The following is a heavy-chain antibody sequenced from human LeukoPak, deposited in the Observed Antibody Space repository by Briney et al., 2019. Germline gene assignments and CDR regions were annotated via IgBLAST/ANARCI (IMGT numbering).Heavy chain of an antibody. CDR2: INHSGST. V-gene: IGHV4-34*01. J-gene: IGHJ5*02. Sequence: SEPLSLTCAVCGGLFSGYYWSWIRQPPGKGREWIGEINHSGSTNYNPSLKSRVIISVDTSKNQFSLKLSSVTAADTAVYYCARRAVKGYCSSTSCYGGVDPWGQGTLVTVSS. CDR3: ARRAVKGYCSSTSCYGGVDP. D-gene: IGHD2-2*01. CDR1: GGLFSGYY.